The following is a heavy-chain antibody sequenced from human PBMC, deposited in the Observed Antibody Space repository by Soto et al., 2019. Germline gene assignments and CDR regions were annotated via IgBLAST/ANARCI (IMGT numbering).Heavy chain of an antibody. CDR2: IYYSGST. Sequence: SETLSLTCTVSGGSISSGGYYWSWIRQHPGKGLEWIGNIYYSGSTNYNPSLKSRVTISVDTSKNQFSLKLSSVTAADTAVYYCARGYFDWLLNYYHGMDVWGQGTTVTVSS. CDR1: GGSISSGGYY. CDR3: ARGYFDWLLNYYHGMDV. D-gene: IGHD3-9*01. J-gene: IGHJ6*02. V-gene: IGHV4-61*08.